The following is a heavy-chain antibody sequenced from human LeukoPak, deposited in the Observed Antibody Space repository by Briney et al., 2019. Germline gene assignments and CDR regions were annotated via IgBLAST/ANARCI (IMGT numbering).Heavy chain of an antibody. Sequence: GASVKVSCKASGYTFTSYGISWVRQAPGQGLEWMGWISAYNGNTNYAQKLQGRVTMTTDTSTSTAYMELRSLRSDDTAVYYSARERVDYVWGSYRYFDYWGQGTLVTVSS. CDR1: GYTFTSYG. CDR2: ISAYNGNT. D-gene: IGHD3-16*02. CDR3: ARERVDYVWGSYRYFDY. J-gene: IGHJ4*02. V-gene: IGHV1-18*01.